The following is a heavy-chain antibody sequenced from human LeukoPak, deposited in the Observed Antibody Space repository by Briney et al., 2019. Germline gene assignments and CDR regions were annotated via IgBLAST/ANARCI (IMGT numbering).Heavy chain of an antibody. CDR2: LYYSGST. Sequence: NPSETLSLTCTVSGGSISSGTYYWDWIRQPPGKGLEWIGSLYYSGSTYYNPSLKSRVAIFIDTSKNDFSLALTSVTAADAGVYYCARRLGDPFYYMDVWGRGTTVTVSS. CDR3: ARRLGDPFYYMDV. D-gene: IGHD3-10*01. V-gene: IGHV4-39*02. CDR1: GGSISSGTYY. J-gene: IGHJ6*03.